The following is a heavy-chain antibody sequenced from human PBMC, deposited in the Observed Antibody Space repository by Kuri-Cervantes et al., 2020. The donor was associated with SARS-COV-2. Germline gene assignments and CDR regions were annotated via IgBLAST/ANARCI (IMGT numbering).Heavy chain of an antibody. CDR3: ARDFAQGIAVAGIG. CDR1: GYTFTSYG. V-gene: IGHV1-18*01. D-gene: IGHD6-19*01. CDR2: ISAYNGNT. Sequence: ASVKVSCKASGYTFTSYGISWVRQAPGQGLEWMGWISAYNGNTNYAQKFQGRVTMTRDTSISTAYMELSRLRSDDTVVYYCARDFAQGIAVAGIGWGQGTLVTVSS. J-gene: IGHJ4*02.